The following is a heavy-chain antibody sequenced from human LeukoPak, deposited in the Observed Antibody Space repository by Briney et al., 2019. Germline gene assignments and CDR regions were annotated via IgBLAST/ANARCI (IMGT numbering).Heavy chain of an antibody. CDR1: GFTFNNYV. CDR3: ARGPFYYDSGSYYNPFAY. V-gene: IGHV3-23*01. J-gene: IGHJ4*02. D-gene: IGHD3-10*01. CDR2: ISGSDGRT. Sequence: PGGSLRLSCAASGFTFNNYVMSWVRQPPGKGLEWVPAISGSDGRTYYTDSVKGRFTISRDNSKNMLSLQMNSLRAEDTAVYYCARGPFYYDSGSYYNPFAYWGQGTLVTVSS.